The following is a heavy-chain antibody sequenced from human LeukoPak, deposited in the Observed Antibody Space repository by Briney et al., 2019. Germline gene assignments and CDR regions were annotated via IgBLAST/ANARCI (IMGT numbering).Heavy chain of an antibody. CDR3: ARPVYDFWSGYYDGDDY. D-gene: IGHD3-3*01. Sequence: SETLSLTCTVSGGSISSSSYYWGWIRQPPGKGLEWIGSIYYSGSTYYNPSLKSRVTISVDTSKNQFSLKLSSMTAADTAVYYCARPVYDFWSGYYDGDDYWGQGTLVTVSS. V-gene: IGHV4-39*01. CDR2: IYYSGST. J-gene: IGHJ4*02. CDR1: GGSISSSSYY.